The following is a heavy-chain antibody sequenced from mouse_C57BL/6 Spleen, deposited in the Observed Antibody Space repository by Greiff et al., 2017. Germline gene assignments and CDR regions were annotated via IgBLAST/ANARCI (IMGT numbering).Heavy chain of an antibody. V-gene: IGHV1-55*01. CDR2: IYPGSGST. D-gene: IGHD2-3*01. CDR3: ARWGLLREGWFAY. CDR1: GYTFTSYW. Sequence: QVQLKQPGAELVKPGASVKMSCKASGYTFTSYWITWVKQRPGQGLEWIGDIYPGSGSTDYNEKFKSKATRTVDTSSSTAYMQLSSLTAEDSAVYYCARWGLLREGWFAYWGQGTLVTVSA. J-gene: IGHJ3*01.